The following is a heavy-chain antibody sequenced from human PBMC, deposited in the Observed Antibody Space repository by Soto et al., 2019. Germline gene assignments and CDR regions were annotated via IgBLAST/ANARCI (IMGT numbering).Heavy chain of an antibody. CDR2: IYYSGST. CDR3: AGGGGGDSNPYYSYGMDV. D-gene: IGHD4-4*01. Sequence: PSETLSLTCTVSGGSISSGGYYWSWIRQHPGKGLEWIGYIYYSGSTYYNPSLKSRVTISVDTSKNQFSLKLTSVTAADTAVYYCAGGGGGDSNPYYSYGMDVWGQGTTVTVSS. V-gene: IGHV4-31*03. CDR1: GGSISSGGYY. J-gene: IGHJ6*02.